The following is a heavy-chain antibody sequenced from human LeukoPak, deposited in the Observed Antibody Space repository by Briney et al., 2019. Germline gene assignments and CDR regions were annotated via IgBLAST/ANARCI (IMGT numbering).Heavy chain of an antibody. J-gene: IGHJ3*02. CDR3: ARGRLKLAFDI. D-gene: IGHD2-21*02. Sequence: SETLSLTCTVSGGSISSYYWSWIRQPAGKGLEWIGRVYTSGSTNYNPSLKSRVTISVDTSKNQFSLKLSSVTAADTAVYYCARGRLKLAFDIWGQGTMVTVSS. V-gene: IGHV4-4*07. CDR1: GGSISSYY. CDR2: VYTSGST.